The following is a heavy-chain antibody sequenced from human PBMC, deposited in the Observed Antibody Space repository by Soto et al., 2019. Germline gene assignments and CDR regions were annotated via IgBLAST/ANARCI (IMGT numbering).Heavy chain of an antibody. CDR2: IIIGNGNT. J-gene: IGHJ5*02. D-gene: IGHD2-2*01. Sequence: SVKVSCKTSGFTFSNSAVQWVRQARGQRLEWIGWIIIGNGNTNYLQSLQGRITITRDTSTGTAYMELSSLRSEDTAVYYCATQEVHCISTNCYFVGFDPWGQG. CDR1: GFTFSNSA. V-gene: IGHV1-58*01. CDR3: ATQEVHCISTNCYFVGFDP.